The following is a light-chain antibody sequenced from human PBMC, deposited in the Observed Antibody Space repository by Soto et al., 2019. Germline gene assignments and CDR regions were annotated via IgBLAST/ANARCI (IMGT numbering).Light chain of an antibody. Sequence: DIQMTQSPSSLSASVGDRVTITCRASQSISSYLNWYQQKPGKAPKLLIYAASSLQSGVPSRFSGSGSGTDFTLTISSLQPEDFATYYWQQSYSPPRAFGQGTKLEIK. V-gene: IGKV1-39*01. CDR1: QSISSY. CDR2: AAS. CDR3: QQSYSPPRA. J-gene: IGKJ2*01.